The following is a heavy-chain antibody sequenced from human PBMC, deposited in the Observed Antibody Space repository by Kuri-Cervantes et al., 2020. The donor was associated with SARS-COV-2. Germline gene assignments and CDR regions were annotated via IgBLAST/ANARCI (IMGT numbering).Heavy chain of an antibody. J-gene: IGHJ6*02. D-gene: IGHD2-2*01. CDR1: GFTFSNYY. Sequence: GSLRLSCAASGFTFSNYYMSWLRQPPGKGLEWIGDINHSGSTNYNPSLKSRVTISGDTSKNQFSLKLSSVTAADTAVYYCARVSVVVVPAALHYYYGMDVWGQGTTVTVSS. V-gene: IGHV4-34*01. CDR3: ARVSVVVVPAALHYYYGMDV. CDR2: INHSGST.